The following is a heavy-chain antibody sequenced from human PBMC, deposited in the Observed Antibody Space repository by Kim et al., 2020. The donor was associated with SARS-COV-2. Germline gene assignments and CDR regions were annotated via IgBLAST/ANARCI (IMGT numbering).Heavy chain of an antibody. V-gene: IGHV3-15*01. D-gene: IGHD3-16*02. J-gene: IGHJ4*02. CDR2: IKSKTDGGTT. CDR3: TTDPYLLYYDYVWGSYRHSGGGFDY. Sequence: GGSLRLSCAASGFTFSNAWMSWVRQAPGKGLEWVGRIKSKTDGGTTDYAAPVKGRFTISRDDSKNTLYLQMNSLKTEDTAVYYCTTDPYLLYYDYVWGSYRHSGGGFDYWGQGTLVTVSS. CDR1: GFTFSNAW.